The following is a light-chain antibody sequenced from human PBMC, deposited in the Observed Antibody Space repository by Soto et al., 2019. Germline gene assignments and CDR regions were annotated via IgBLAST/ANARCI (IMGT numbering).Light chain of an antibody. J-gene: IGKJ4*01. CDR3: HQYDKWPPLT. V-gene: IGKV3-15*01. Sequence: EVVMTQSPVTLSLSPGERATLSCRASQSVSNNLAWYQQKPGQTPRLIIYGASTRATGVPARFSGSGSGTDFTLIISSLRSEDFAVYYCHQYDKWPPLTFGGGTKVETK. CDR1: QSVSNN. CDR2: GAS.